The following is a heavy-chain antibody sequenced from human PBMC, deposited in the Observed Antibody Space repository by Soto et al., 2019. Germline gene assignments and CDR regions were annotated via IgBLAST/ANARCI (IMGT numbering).Heavy chain of an antibody. J-gene: IGHJ5*02. V-gene: IGHV3-33*01. CDR1: RFTFSNYD. Sequence: QVQLVESGGGVVQPGRSLRLSCVASRFTFSNYDMHWVRQAPGKGLEWVAVIWSDGSNKYYADSVKGRFSISRDNSKNTLNLQMNSLRAEDTAVYYCARDGSSIAVTPPQTFDPWCQGTLVTVYS. CDR2: IWSDGSNK. CDR3: ARDGSSIAVTPPQTFDP. D-gene: IGHD6-19*01.